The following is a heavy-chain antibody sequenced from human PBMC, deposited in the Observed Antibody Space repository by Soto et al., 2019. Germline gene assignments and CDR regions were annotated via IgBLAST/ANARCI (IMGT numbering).Heavy chain of an antibody. D-gene: IGHD3-22*01. Sequence: GGSLRLSCSASGFTFSSYAMHWVRQAPGKGLEYVSAISSNGGSTYYADSVKGRFTISRDNSKNTLYLQMSSLRAEDTAVYYCVKAGYYDSSGSDYWGQGTLVTVSS. CDR1: GFTFSSYA. J-gene: IGHJ4*02. V-gene: IGHV3-64D*08. CDR3: VKAGYYDSSGSDY. CDR2: ISSNGGST.